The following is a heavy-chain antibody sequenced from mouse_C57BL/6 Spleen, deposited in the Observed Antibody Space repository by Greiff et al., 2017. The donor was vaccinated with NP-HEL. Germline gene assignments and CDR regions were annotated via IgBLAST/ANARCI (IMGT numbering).Heavy chain of an antibody. V-gene: IGHV7-3*01. CDR3: ARSTPYYYAMDY. CDR2: IRNKANGYTT. CDR1: GFTFTDYY. J-gene: IGHJ4*01. Sequence: EVKLQESGGGLVQPGGSLSLSCAASGFTFTDYYMSWVRQPPGKALEWLGFIRNKANGYTTEYSASVKGRFTISRDNSQSILYLQMNALRAEDSATYYCARSTPYYYAMDYWGQGTSVTVSS.